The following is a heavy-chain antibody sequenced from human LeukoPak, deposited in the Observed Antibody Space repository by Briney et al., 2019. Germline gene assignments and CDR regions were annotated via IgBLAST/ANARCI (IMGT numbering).Heavy chain of an antibody. CDR1: GFTFSSYS. J-gene: IGHJ5*02. D-gene: IGHD6-19*01. CDR3: AREMLAAVAAQS. V-gene: IGHV3-21*01. CDR2: ITSSSSYI. Sequence: PGGSLRLSCPASGFTFSSYSMNWVHQAPGKGLEWVSSITSSSSYIYYADSVKGRFTISRDNAKNSLYLQMNSLRAEDTAVYYCAREMLAAVAAQSWGQGTLVTVSS.